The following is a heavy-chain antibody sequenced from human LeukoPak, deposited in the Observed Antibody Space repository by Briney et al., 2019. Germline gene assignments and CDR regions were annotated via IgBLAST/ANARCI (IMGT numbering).Heavy chain of an antibody. CDR2: ISHSGTT. CDR1: GYSISNGYY. Sequence: SETLSLTCTVSGYSISNGYYWGWIRQPPGKGLEWIGSISHSGTTFYNPSLKSRVTISEDTSKNQFSLKLSFVSAADTAVYYCARDSIISVYYFGSGSYNDGDYWGLGTLVTISS. D-gene: IGHD3-10*01. J-gene: IGHJ4*02. V-gene: IGHV4-38-2*02. CDR3: ARDSIISVYYFGSGSYNDGDY.